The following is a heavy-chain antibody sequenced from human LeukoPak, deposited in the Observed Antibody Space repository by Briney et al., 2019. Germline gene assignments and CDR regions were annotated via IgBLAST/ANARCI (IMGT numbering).Heavy chain of an antibody. J-gene: IGHJ5*02. V-gene: IGHV7-4-1*02. CDR3: ARVASSWEQYNWFDP. CDR2: INTNTGNP. CDR1: GYTFTSYA. Sequence: ASVKVSCKASGYTFTSYAMNWVRQAPGQGLEWMGWINTNTGNPTYAQGFTGRFVFSLDTSVSTAYLQISSLKAEDTAVYYCARVASSWEQYNWFDPWGQGTLVTVSS. D-gene: IGHD6-13*01.